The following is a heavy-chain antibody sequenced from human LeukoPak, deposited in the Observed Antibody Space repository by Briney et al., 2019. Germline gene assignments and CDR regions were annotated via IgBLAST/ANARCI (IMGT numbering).Heavy chain of an antibody. CDR1: GFTFSSYG. J-gene: IGHJ6*02. V-gene: IGHV3-30*18. Sequence: GRSLRLSCAASGFTFSSYGMHWVRQAPGKGLEWVAVISYDGNNKYYADSVKGRFTISRDNSKNTLYLQMNSLRAEDTAVYYCAKARTYTAMVSSMDVWGQGTTVTVSS. CDR2: ISYDGNNK. D-gene: IGHD5-18*01. CDR3: AKARTYTAMVSSMDV.